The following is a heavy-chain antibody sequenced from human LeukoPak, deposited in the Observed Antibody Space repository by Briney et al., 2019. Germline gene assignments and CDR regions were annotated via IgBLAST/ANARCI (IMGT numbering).Heavy chain of an antibody. J-gene: IGHJ5*02. CDR3: ARVGDIVATDYWFDP. D-gene: IGHD5-12*01. CDR1: GASLSSGAYS. V-gene: IGHV4-30-2*01. Sequence: PSETLSLTCTVSGASLSSGAYSWTWIRQPPGKGLEWIGHIYYRGSTYYNPSLKSRVSILVDRSKNHFSLKLSSVTAADTAVYYCARVGDIVATDYWFDPWGQGTLVTVSS. CDR2: IYYRGST.